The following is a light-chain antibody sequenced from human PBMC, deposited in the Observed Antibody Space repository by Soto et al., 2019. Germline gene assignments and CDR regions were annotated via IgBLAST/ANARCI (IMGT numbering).Light chain of an antibody. CDR1: SGHSIYA. CDR2: LNSDGSH. J-gene: IGLJ3*02. V-gene: IGLV4-69*01. CDR3: QTWDTGIRV. Sequence: QLVLTQSPSASASLGASVKLTCTLSSGHSIYAIAWHQQQPEKGPRYLMKLNSDGSHIKADGIPDRFSGSISGAERYLTISSLQSEDEADYYCQTWDTGIRVFGGGTKLTVL.